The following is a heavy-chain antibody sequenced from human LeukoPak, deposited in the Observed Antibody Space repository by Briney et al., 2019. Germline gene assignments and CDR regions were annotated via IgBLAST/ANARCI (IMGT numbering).Heavy chain of an antibody. CDR3: ARVAGDPIYYYYYMDV. V-gene: IGHV4-34*01. J-gene: IGHJ6*03. CDR2: INDSGST. D-gene: IGHD7-27*01. CDR1: GGSFSGYH. Sequence: SETLSLTCAVYGGSFSGYHWRWIRQSPGKGLEWIGEINDSGSTNYDPSLKSRVTISVDTSKNQISLKLTSVTAADTAVYYCARVAGDPIYYYYYMDVWGKGTTVTVSS.